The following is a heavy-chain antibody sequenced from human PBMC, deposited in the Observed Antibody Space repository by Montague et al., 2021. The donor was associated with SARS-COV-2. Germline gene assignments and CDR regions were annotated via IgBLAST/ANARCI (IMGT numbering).Heavy chain of an antibody. CDR1: GFPLSTRGVG. Sequence: PALVTPTQTLTLTCTFSGFPLSTRGVGVGWIRQPPGKALEWLALIYWDDDERYSPSLESRLTISKDNSKNQVVLTMTKMAPVDTATYYCAHTKAPAGDRWFDPWGQGTPVTVSS. CDR3: AHTKAPAGDRWFDP. CDR2: IYWDDDE. J-gene: IGHJ5*02. D-gene: IGHD6-13*01. V-gene: IGHV2-5*02.